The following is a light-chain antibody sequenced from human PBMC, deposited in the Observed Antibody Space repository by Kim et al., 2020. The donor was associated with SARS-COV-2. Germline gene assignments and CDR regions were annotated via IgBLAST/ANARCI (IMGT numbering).Light chain of an antibody. Sequence: LSQPASVSGSPGQSITISCTGTSSDVGGYNYVSWYQQHPGKAPKLMIYEVSNRPSGVSNRFSGSKSGNTASLTISGLQAEDEADYYCSSYTSSSTLEFGGGTQLTVL. CDR3: SSYTSSSTLE. V-gene: IGLV2-14*01. CDR2: EVS. CDR1: SSDVGGYNY. J-gene: IGLJ3*02.